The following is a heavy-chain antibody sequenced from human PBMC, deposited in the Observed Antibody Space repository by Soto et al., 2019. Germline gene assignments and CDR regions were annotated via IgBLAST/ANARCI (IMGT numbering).Heavy chain of an antibody. D-gene: IGHD3-10*01. CDR3: ARDRYYYGSGSYYEEDAFDI. CDR2: VYTSGST. CDR1: GVSMSSYY. V-gene: IGHV4-4*07. J-gene: IGHJ3*02. Sequence: SETLSLTCSVSGVSMSSYYWSWIRQPAGKGLEWIGRVYTSGSTNYNPSLKGRVTMSVDTSKNQLSLKLSSVTAADTAVYYCARDRYYYGSGSYYEEDAFDIWGRGTMVTVPS.